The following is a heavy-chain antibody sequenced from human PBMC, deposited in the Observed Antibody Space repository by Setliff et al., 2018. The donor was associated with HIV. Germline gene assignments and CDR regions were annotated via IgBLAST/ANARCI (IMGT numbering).Heavy chain of an antibody. CDR3: AKEWSITAVIVVPSWDY. D-gene: IGHD3-22*01. V-gene: IGHV3-23*01. Sequence: PGGSLRLSCAASGFTFRNYAMSWVRQAPGKGLEWVSTINGRGDDTYYADSVKGRFTISGDNSKNTVSLQMSSLRADDTAVYYCAKEWSITAVIVVPSWDYWGQGTLVTVSS. J-gene: IGHJ4*02. CDR2: INGRGDDT. CDR1: GFTFRNYA.